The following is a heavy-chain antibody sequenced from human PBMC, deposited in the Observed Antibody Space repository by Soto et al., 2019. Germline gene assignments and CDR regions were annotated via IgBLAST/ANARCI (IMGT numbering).Heavy chain of an antibody. V-gene: IGHV4-59*01. J-gene: IGHJ4*02. CDR1: GGSISSYY. CDR3: ARERRDGYKHYFDY. D-gene: IGHD5-12*01. CDR2: IYYSGST. Sequence: QVQLQESGPGLVKPSETLSLMCTVSGGSISSYYWSWIRQPPGKGLEWIGYIYYSGSTNYNPSLKRRVTISVDTSNNQFSLKLSSVTAADTAVYYCARERRDGYKHYFDYWGQGTLVTVSS.